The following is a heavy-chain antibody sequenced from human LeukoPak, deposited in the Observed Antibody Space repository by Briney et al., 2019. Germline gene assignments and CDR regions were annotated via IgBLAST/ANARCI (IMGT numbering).Heavy chain of an antibody. CDR1: GGSISRYY. D-gene: IGHD6-19*01. J-gene: IGHJ4*02. CDR2: IYTSGST. Sequence: SETLSLTCTVSGGSISRYYWSWLRQPAGKGLVWIGRIYTSGSTNYNPSLKSRVTMSVDTSKNQFSLKLSSVTAADTAVYYCARDRSSGWYCFDYWGQGTLVTVSS. V-gene: IGHV4-4*07. CDR3: ARDRSSGWYCFDY.